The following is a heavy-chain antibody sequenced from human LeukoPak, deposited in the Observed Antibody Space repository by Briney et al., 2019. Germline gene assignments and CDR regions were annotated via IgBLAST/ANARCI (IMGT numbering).Heavy chain of an antibody. CDR3: ARWATGNDAFDI. CDR1: GYTFTAYY. CDR2: IIPIFGTA. D-gene: IGHD1-1*01. J-gene: IGHJ3*02. V-gene: IGHV1-69*13. Sequence: SVKVSCKVSGYTFTAYYIHWVRQAPGQGLEWMGGIIPIFGTANYAQKFQGRVTITADESTSTAYMELSSLRSDDTAVYYCARWATGNDAFDIRGQGTMVTVSS.